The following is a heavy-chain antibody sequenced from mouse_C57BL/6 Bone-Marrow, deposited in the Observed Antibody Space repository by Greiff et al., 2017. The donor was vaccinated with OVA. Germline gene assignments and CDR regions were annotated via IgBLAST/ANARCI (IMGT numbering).Heavy chain of an antibody. CDR2: ISYDGSN. Sequence: EVKLMESGPGLVKPSQSLSLTCSVTGYSITSGYYWNWIRQFPGNKLEWMGYISYDGSNNYNPSLKNRISITRDTSKNQFFLKLNSVTTEDTATYYCAREGYSYWYFEVWGTGTTVTVSS. D-gene: IGHD2-3*01. CDR3: AREGYSYWYFEV. V-gene: IGHV3-6*01. J-gene: IGHJ1*03. CDR1: GYSITSGYY.